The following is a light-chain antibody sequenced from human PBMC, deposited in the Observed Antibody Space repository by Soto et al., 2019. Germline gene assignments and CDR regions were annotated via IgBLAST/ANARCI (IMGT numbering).Light chain of an antibody. V-gene: IGLV1-47*02. Sequence: QLVLTQPPSASGTPGQRVIISCSGSSSNIGDNYLYWYQQLPGTAPKLLISNINQRPSGVPDRCSGAKSGTSASLAISGLRSEDEADYYCATWYDSLSGWVFGGGTQLTVL. CDR1: SSNIGDNY. J-gene: IGLJ3*02. CDR3: ATWYDSLSGWV. CDR2: NIN.